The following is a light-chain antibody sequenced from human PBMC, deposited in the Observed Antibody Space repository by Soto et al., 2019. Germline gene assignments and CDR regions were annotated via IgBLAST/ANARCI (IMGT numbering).Light chain of an antibody. CDR2: GAS. CDR1: QSVDSNY. CDR3: QRYGASPPLP. Sequence: IVLTQSPGTLSLSPGXRATVSCRASQSVDSNYLAWYQQKPGQAPRLLIYGASNRATGIPDRFSGSGSATDFTLTISRLEPEDFAVYYCQRYGASPPLPFGGGTKVDIK. V-gene: IGKV3-20*01. J-gene: IGKJ4*01.